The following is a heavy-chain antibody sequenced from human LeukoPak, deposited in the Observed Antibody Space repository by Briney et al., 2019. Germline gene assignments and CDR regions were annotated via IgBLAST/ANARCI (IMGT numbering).Heavy chain of an antibody. J-gene: IGHJ6*02. D-gene: IGHD1-14*01. CDR3: AKVTAYYYGMDV. CDR1: GFTFSSYA. V-gene: IGHV3-23*01. Sequence: GGSLRLSCAASGFTFSSYAMSWVRQAPGKGLEWVSAISGSGGSTYYADSVKGRFTISRDNSRNTLYLQMNSLRAEDTAVYYCAKVTAYYYGMDVWGQGTTVTVSS. CDR2: ISGSGGST.